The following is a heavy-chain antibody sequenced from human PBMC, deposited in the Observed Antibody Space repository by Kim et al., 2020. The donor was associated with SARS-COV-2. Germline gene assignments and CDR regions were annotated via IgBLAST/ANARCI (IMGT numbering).Heavy chain of an antibody. Sequence: SETLSLTCTVSGCSISSSSYYWGWIRQPPGKGLEWIGSIYYSGSTYYNPSLKSRVTISVDTSKNQFSLKLSSVTAADTAVYYCARQSAATTDYFDYWGQGTLVTVFS. V-gene: IGHV4-39*01. J-gene: IGHJ4*02. D-gene: IGHD4-17*01. CDR1: GCSISSSSYY. CDR2: IYYSGST. CDR3: ARQSAATTDYFDY.